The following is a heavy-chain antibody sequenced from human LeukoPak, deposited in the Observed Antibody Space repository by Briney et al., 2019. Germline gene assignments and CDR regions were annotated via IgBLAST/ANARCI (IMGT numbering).Heavy chain of an antibody. D-gene: IGHD6-13*01. CDR1: GFTFSSYT. CDR2: ITSSSYI. CDR3: TRGFEQQLCDY. Sequence: GGSLRLSCAASGFTFSSYTMNWVRQAPGKGLEWVSSITSSSYIYFADSMKGRFTISRDNAKNSLYLHMNSLRAEDTAVYYCTRGFEQQLCDYWGQGTLVTVSS. J-gene: IGHJ4*02. V-gene: IGHV3-21*01.